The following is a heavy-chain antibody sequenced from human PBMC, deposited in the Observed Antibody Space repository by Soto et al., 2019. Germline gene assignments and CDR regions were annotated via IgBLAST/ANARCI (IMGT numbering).Heavy chain of an antibody. Sequence: EVQLLESGGGLVQPGGSLRLSCAASGFTFSNYAMTWVRQAPGKGLEWVSAISGSGGSTYYADSVKGRFTISRDISKKTLYLQMNSLRADDTAVFYCAKASDDDFWSGYGMDVWGQGTKVTVSS. J-gene: IGHJ6*02. V-gene: IGHV3-23*01. CDR1: GFTFSNYA. D-gene: IGHD3-3*01. CDR2: ISGSGGST. CDR3: AKASDDDFWSGYGMDV.